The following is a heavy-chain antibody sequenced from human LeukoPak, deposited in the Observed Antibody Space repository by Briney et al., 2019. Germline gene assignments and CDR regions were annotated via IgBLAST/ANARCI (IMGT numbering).Heavy chain of an antibody. Sequence: SETLSLTCTVSGGSISSYYWSSLRQPPGTGLEWIGYIYYSGSTNYNPSIHSLVPTSVDTSKNHFSWKLSSVTAAYTAVYYFARAQGLYRIAVADRYCFDPWGQGTLVTVAS. CDR1: GGSISSYY. D-gene: IGHD6-19*01. V-gene: IGHV4-59*08. CDR2: IYYSGST. CDR3: ARAQGLYRIAVADRYCFDP. J-gene: IGHJ5*02.